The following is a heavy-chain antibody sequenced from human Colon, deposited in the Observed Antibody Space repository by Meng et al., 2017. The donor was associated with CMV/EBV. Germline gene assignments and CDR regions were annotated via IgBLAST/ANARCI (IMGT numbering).Heavy chain of an antibody. CDR3: VRDNARVQGNIPILVVPQGFDY. CDR1: GFTFSSYA. V-gene: IGHV3-30*04. D-gene: IGHD3-22*01. J-gene: IGHJ4*02. Sequence: GGSLRLSCAASGFTFSSYAMNWVRQAPGKGLEWVALISYDGSNEHYADSVKGRFTISRDNAKNSLYLQMSSLSAEDTAVYYCVRDNARVQGNIPILVVPQGFDYWGQGTVVTVSS. CDR2: ISYDGSNE.